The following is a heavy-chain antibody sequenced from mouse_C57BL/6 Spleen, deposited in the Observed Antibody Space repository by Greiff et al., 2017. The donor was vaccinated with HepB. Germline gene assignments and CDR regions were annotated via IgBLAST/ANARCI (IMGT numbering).Heavy chain of an antibody. CDR3: ARHGSSSGDY. D-gene: IGHD1-1*01. CDR2: IDPSDSYT. CDR1: GYTFTSYW. J-gene: IGHJ2*01. Sequence: VQLQQPGAELVMPGASVKLSCKASGYTFTSYWMHWVKQRPGQGLEWIGEIDPSDSYTNYNQKFKGKSTLTVDKSSSTAYMQLSSLTSEDSAVYYCARHGSSSGDYWGQGTTLTVSS. V-gene: IGHV1-69*01.